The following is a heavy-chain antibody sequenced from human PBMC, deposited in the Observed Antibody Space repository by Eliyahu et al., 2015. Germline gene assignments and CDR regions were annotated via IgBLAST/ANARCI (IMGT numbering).Heavy chain of an antibody. D-gene: IGHD5-12*01. J-gene: IGHJ5*02. CDR2: ISYDGSNK. Sequence: GLXSPGKGLEWVAXISYDGSNKYYADSVKGRFTISRDNSKNTLYLQMNSLRAEDTAVYYCARDNLPPITFAFDPWGQGTLVTVSS. CDR3: ARDNLPPITFAFDP. V-gene: IGHV3-30*16.